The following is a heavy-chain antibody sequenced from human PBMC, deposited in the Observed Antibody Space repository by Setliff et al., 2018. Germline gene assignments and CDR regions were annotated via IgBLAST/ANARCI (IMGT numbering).Heavy chain of an antibody. V-gene: IGHV4-59*08. D-gene: IGHD5-12*01. CDR2: ISPSGST. CDR3: ARHVKVATEYFDC. Sequence: ETLSLTCTVSGGSISSYYWTWIRQPAGKGLEWIGHISPSGSTTYNPSVKSRVTISLDTSKNHFSLKMTSVTAADTALYYCARHVKVATEYFDCWGQGTLVTVSS. J-gene: IGHJ4*02. CDR1: GGSISSYY.